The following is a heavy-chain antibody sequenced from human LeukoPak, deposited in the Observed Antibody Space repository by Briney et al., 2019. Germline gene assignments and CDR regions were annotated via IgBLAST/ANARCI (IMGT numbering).Heavy chain of an antibody. CDR2: INWNGGST. Sequence: GGSLRLSCAASGFAFSSYAMTWVRQAPGKGLEWVSGINWNGGSTGYADSVKGRFTISRDNAKNSLYLQMNSLRAEDTALYYCARRSGYDSNYFDYWGQGTLVTVSS. CDR3: ARRSGYDSNYFDY. CDR1: GFAFSSYA. J-gene: IGHJ4*02. V-gene: IGHV3-20*04. D-gene: IGHD5-12*01.